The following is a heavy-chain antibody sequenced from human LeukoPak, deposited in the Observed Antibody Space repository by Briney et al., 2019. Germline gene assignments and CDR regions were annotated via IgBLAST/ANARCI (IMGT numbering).Heavy chain of an antibody. V-gene: IGHV3-9*01. CDR3: AKDMGYGDYVAFDY. D-gene: IGHD4-17*01. CDR2: ISWNSGSI. Sequence: SRSLRLSCAASGFTFDDYAMHWVRQAPGKGLEWVSGISWNSGSIGYADSVKGRFTISRDNAKNSLYLQMNSLRAEDTALYYCAKDMGYGDYVAFDYWGQGTLVTVSS. J-gene: IGHJ4*02. CDR1: GFTFDDYA.